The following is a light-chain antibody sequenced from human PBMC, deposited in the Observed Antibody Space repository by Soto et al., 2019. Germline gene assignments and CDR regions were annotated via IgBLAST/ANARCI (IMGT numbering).Light chain of an antibody. V-gene: IGKV3-20*01. Sequence: EIVLTQSPGTLSLSPRERATLSCRASQSISRSYLAWYQQKLGQAPRPLIHSTSSRATGIPDRFSRSGSGTDFNLTLRRLDTEDCAVXXXXXXXXSXXTFGEWTKVDI. J-gene: IGKJ4*01. CDR3: XXXXXSXXT. CDR2: STS. CDR1: QSISRSY.